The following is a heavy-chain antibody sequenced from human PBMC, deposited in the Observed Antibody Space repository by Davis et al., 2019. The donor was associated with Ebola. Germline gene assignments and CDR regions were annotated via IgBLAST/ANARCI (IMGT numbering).Heavy chain of an antibody. D-gene: IGHD4-23*01. V-gene: IGHV4-34*01. CDR1: GGSFSYYY. CDR3: ARRGNSGTLRF. CDR2: INHSGST. J-gene: IGHJ4*02. Sequence: MPSETLSLTCAVYGGSFSYYYWSWIRQPPGKGLEWIGEINHSGSTNYNPSLKSRVTISVDTSKDQFSLKLSSVTAAETAVYYCARRGNSGTLRFWGQGTLVTVSS.